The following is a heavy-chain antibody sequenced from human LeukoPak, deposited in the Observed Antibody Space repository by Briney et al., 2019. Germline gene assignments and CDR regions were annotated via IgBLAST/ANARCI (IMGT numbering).Heavy chain of an antibody. V-gene: IGHV4-39*01. CDR1: VDSISSSSYY. CDR2: IYYSGST. J-gene: IGHJ6*03. Sequence: SETLSLTCTVSVDSISSSSYYWGWIRQPPGKGLEWIGSIYYSGSTYYNPSLKSRVTISVDTSKNQFSLKLSSVTAADTAVYYCARLGGTYYYYYMDVWGKGTTVTVSS. CDR3: ARLGGTYYYYYMDV.